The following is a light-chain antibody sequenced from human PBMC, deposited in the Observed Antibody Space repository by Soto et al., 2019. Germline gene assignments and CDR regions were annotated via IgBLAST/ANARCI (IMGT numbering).Light chain of an antibody. CDR3: GTWDSSLSVVV. CDR1: SSNIGNNY. Sequence: QSVLTQPSSVSAAPGQKVTISCSGSSSNIGNNYVSWYQQLPGTAPKLLIYDNNQRPSGIPDRFSVSKSGTSATLGITGLQTGDEADYYCGTWDSSLSVVVFGGGTKLTVL. V-gene: IGLV1-51*01. CDR2: DNN. J-gene: IGLJ2*01.